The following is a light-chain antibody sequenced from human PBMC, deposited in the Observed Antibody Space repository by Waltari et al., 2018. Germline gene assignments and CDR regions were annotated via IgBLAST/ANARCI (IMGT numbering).Light chain of an antibody. Sequence: DIVMTQSPDSLAVSLGERATINSKSSQSVLFTPTNKNYLAWYQQKPRQPPKLLIYWASTRESGVPDRCSGSVSGTDFTLTISSLQAEDVAVYYCQQYQSFPWTFGQGTKVEIK. CDR3: QQYQSFPWT. V-gene: IGKV4-1*01. CDR1: QSVLFTPTNKNY. CDR2: WAS. J-gene: IGKJ1*01.